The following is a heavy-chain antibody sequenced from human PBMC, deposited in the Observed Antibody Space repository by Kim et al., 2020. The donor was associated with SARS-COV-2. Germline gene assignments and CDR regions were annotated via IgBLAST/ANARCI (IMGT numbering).Heavy chain of an antibody. J-gene: IGHJ2*01. D-gene: IGHD5-12*01. V-gene: IGHV3-53*01. Sequence: GKGRFTISRDNSKNTLYLQMNSLRAEDTAVYYCARVEVGYVEVFDWYFDLWGRGTLVTVSS. CDR3: ARVEVGYVEVFDWYFDL.